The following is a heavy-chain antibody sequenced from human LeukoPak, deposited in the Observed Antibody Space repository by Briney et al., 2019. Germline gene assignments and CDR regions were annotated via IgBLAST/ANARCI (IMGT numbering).Heavy chain of an antibody. CDR3: AISPLYPRWFGELLGY. Sequence: ASVKVSCKASGYTFTGYYMHWVRQAPGQGLEWMGWINPNSGGTNYAQKFQGRVTMTRDTSISTAYMELSRLRSDDTAVYYCAISPLYPRWFGELLGYWGQGTLVTVSS. V-gene: IGHV1-2*02. CDR2: INPNSGGT. D-gene: IGHD3-10*01. J-gene: IGHJ4*02. CDR1: GYTFTGYY.